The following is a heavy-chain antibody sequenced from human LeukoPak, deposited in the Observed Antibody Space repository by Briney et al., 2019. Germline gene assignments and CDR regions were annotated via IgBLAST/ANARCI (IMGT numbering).Heavy chain of an antibody. CDR3: ARTLTFYDFWSGYYTRAWFDP. J-gene: IGHJ5*02. D-gene: IGHD3-3*01. Sequence: PSGTLSLTCAVSGGSISSSNWWSWVRQPPGKGLEWIGEIYHSGSTNYNPSLKSRVTISVDKSKNQFSLKLSSVTAADTAVYYCARTLTFYDFWSGYYTRAWFDPWGQGTLVTVSS. V-gene: IGHV4-4*02. CDR1: GGSISSSNW. CDR2: IYHSGST.